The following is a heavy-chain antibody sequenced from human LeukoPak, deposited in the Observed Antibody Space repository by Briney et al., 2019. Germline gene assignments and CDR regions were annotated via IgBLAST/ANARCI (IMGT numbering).Heavy chain of an antibody. D-gene: IGHD1-20*01. V-gene: IGHV4-39*01. J-gene: IGHJ4*02. CDR2: IYYSGST. CDR1: GGSISSSSYY. Sequence: SETLSLTCTVSGGSISSSSYYWGWIRQPPGKGLEWIGSIYYSGSTYYNPSLKSRVTISVDTSKNQFSLKLSSVTAADTAVYYCARGNNWNPFGYWGQGTLVTVSS. CDR3: ARGNNWNPFGY.